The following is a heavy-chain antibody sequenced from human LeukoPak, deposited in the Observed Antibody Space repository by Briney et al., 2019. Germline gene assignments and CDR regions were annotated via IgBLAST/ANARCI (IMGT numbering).Heavy chain of an antibody. Sequence: GVLRLSCAASGFTFSSYWMSWVRQAPGKGLEWVANIEQDGSEKYYVDSVKGRFTISRDNAKNSLYLQMNSLRAEDTAVYYCARDPIGSRWPYYFDYWGQGTLVTVSS. CDR3: ARDPIGSRWPYYFDY. J-gene: IGHJ4*02. CDR2: IEQDGSEK. V-gene: IGHV3-7*01. D-gene: IGHD6-13*01. CDR1: GFTFSSYW.